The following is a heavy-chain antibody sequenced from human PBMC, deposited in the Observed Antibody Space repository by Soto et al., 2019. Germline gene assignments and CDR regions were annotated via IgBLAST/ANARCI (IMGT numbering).Heavy chain of an antibody. D-gene: IGHD3-10*01. J-gene: IGHJ4*02. Sequence: PGGSLRLSCAASGFTFSSYAMSWVRQAPGKGLEWVSAISGSGGSTYYADSVKGRFTISRDNSKNTLYLQMNSLRAEDTAVYYCAKRNTIRYLWFGELLYFDYWGQGTLVPVSS. CDR1: GFTFSSYA. CDR2: ISGSGGST. V-gene: IGHV3-23*01. CDR3: AKRNTIRYLWFGELLYFDY.